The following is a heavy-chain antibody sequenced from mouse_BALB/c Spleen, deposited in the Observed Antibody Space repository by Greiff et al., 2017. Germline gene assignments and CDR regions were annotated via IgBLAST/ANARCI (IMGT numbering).Heavy chain of an antibody. CDR2: ISSGSSTI. CDR1: GFTFSSFG. V-gene: IGHV5-17*02. Sequence: VESGGGLVQPGGSRKLSCAASGFTFSSFGMHWVRQAPEKGLEWVAYISSGSSTIYYADTVKGRFTISRDNPKNTLFLQMTSLRSEDTAMYYCARWRDYDYDLDYWGQGTTLTVSS. J-gene: IGHJ2*01. D-gene: IGHD2-4*01. CDR3: ARWRDYDYDLDY.